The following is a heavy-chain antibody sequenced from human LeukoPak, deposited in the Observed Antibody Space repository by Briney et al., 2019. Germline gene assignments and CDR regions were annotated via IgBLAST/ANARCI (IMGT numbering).Heavy chain of an antibody. CDR1: GGSMSGHY. CDR3: AREGYAFDI. J-gene: IGHJ3*02. Sequence: SETLSLTCNVSGGSMSGHYWSWIRLPPGKGLEWIGYIYSSGSFNHNPSLKSRVTISVDTSKNQFSLKLSSVTAADTAVYYCAREGYAFDIWGQGTMVTVSS. CDR2: IYSSGSF. D-gene: IGHD2-15*01. V-gene: IGHV4-4*08.